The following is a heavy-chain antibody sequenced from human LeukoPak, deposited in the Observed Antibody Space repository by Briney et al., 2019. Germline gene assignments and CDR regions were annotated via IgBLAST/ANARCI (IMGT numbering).Heavy chain of an antibody. D-gene: IGHD3-22*01. CDR1: GGSITDYY. Sequence: PSETLSLTCTVSGGSITDYYWSWIRHSSGKGLEWIGYIYHSGSTYYNPSLKSRVTISVDRSKNQFSLKLSSVTAADTAVYYCARDSQIGYYDSSGYPYWGQGTLVTVSS. J-gene: IGHJ4*02. CDR3: ARDSQIGYYDSSGYPY. V-gene: IGHV4-59*12. CDR2: IYHSGST.